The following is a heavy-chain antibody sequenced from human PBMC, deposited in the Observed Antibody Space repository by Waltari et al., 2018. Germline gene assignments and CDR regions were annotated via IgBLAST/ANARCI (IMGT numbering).Heavy chain of an antibody. V-gene: IGHV4-34*01. Sequence: QVQLQQWGAGLLKPSETLYPTSAVQGGSFSGYYWSWIRQPPGQGLEWIGEINNNGSTNYNSSLKSRVTISVDTSKNQFSLKLSSVTAADTAVYYCARGLLYGPSWFDPWGQGTLVTVSS. D-gene: IGHD3-16*02. CDR1: GGSFSGYY. CDR3: ARGLLYGPSWFDP. J-gene: IGHJ5*02. CDR2: INNNGST.